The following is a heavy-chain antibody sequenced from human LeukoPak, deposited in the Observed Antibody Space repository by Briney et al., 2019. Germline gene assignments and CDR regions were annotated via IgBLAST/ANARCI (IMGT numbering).Heavy chain of an antibody. CDR1: GGSISSGGYY. CDR3: AGMRYPGDYFDY. D-gene: IGHD2-15*01. J-gene: IGHJ4*02. CDR2: IYHSGST. Sequence: SQTLSLTCTVSGGSISSGGYYWSWIRQPPGKGLEWIGYIYHSGSTYYNPSLKSRVTISVDRSKDQFSLKLSSVTAADTAVYYCAGMRYPGDYFDYWGQGTLVTVSS. V-gene: IGHV4-30-2*01.